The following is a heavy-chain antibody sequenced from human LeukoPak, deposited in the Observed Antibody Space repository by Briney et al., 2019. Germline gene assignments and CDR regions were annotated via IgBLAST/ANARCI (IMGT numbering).Heavy chain of an antibody. Sequence: SETLSLTCTVSGGSISSYYWSWIRQPPGKGLEWIGYIYYSGSTNYNPSLKSRVTISVDTSKNQFSLKLSSVTAADTAVYYCARAVRNYDYVWGSYRYLDYYFDYWGQGTLVTVSS. CDR3: ARAVRNYDYVWGSYRYLDYYFDY. V-gene: IGHV4-59*12. J-gene: IGHJ4*02. D-gene: IGHD3-16*02. CDR1: GGSISSYY. CDR2: IYYSGST.